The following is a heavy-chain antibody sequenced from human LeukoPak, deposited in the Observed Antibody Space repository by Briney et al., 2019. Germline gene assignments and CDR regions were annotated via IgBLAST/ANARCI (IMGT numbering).Heavy chain of an antibody. D-gene: IGHD4-17*01. Sequence: SETLSLTCAVYGGSFSGYYWSWIRQPPGKGLEWIGEINHSGSTNYNPSLKSRVTISVDTSKNQFSLELSSVTAADTAVYYCARGPTYAYYFDYWGQGTLVTVSS. CDR2: INHSGST. CDR1: GGSFSGYY. J-gene: IGHJ4*02. CDR3: ARGPTYAYYFDY. V-gene: IGHV4-34*01.